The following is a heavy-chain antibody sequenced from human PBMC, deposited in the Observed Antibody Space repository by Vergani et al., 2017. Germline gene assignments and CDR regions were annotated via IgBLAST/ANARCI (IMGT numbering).Heavy chain of an antibody. Sequence: VQLVESGGGVVQPGRSLRLSCAASGFTFSSYGMHWVRQAPGKGLEWVGRIKSKTDGGTTDYAAPVKGRFTISRDESKNTLYLQMNSLKTEDTAVYYCTTDVYYDSSGYFDYWGQGTLVTVSS. CDR2: IKSKTDGGTT. CDR3: TTDVYYDSSGYFDY. J-gene: IGHJ4*02. D-gene: IGHD3-22*01. CDR1: GFTFSSYG. V-gene: IGHV3-15*01.